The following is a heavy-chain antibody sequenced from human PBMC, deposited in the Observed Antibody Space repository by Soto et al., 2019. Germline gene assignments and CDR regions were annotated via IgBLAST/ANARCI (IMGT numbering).Heavy chain of an antibody. CDR1: GFTFSSYS. J-gene: IGHJ3*02. CDR2: ISGGSSSI. CDR3: ARGRINAFDI. Sequence: EVQLVESGGGLVQPGGSLRLSCAASGFTFSSYSMNWVRQAPGKGLEWVLYISGGSSSIYYADSVKGRFTISRDNAKNSLYLQMNSLRDEDTALYYCARGRINAFDIWGPGTMVTVAS. V-gene: IGHV3-48*02. D-gene: IGHD2-21*01.